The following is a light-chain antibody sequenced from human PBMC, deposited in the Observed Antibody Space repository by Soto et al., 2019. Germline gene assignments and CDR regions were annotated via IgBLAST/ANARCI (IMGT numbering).Light chain of an antibody. J-gene: IGLJ2*01. V-gene: IGLV2-14*03. CDR1: SSDFGGHNL. CDR3: SAYTSTNTVI. CDR2: AVT. Sequence: QSALTQPASVSGSPGQSVSISCTTSSSDFGGHNLVSWYQHHPGRAPNLLIYAVTNRPSGVPDRFSGSKSGSTASLIISGLRSEDEAHYYCSAYTSTNTVIFGGGTKLTVL.